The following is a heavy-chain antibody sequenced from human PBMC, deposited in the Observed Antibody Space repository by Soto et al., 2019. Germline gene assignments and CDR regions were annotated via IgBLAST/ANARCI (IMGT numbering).Heavy chain of an antibody. CDR1: GGSISSSNW. V-gene: IGHV4-4*02. CDR3: ARKIGGNPHDNWFDP. D-gene: IGHD2-15*01. Sequence: QVQLQESGPGLVKPSGTLSLTCAVSGGSISSSNWWSWVRQPPGKGLEWIGEIYHSGSTNYNPSLKSRVPIAVDKSTNQFSLKLSSVTAADTAVYYCARKIGGNPHDNWFDPWGQGTLVTVSS. J-gene: IGHJ5*02. CDR2: IYHSGST.